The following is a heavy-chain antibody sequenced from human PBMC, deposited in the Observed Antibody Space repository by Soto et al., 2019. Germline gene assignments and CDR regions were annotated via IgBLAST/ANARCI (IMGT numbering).Heavy chain of an antibody. CDR1: GFLLTNTGGT. J-gene: IGHJ5*01. CDR2: VYWHDDK. D-gene: IGHD3-9*01. Sequence: QITFKESGPSLVKTPQTLKLTCTFSGFLLTNTGGTVGWIRQPPGKALEWLALVYWHDDKRYNPSLRNRLTIAKDTSKNRVVLTLANVGPVDTATYYCAHSHFEILTGPFDSWGRGTLVTVSS. CDR3: AHSHFEILTGPFDS. V-gene: IGHV2-5*01.